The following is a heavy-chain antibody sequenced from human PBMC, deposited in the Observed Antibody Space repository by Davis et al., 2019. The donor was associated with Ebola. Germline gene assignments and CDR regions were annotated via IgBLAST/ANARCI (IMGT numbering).Heavy chain of an antibody. CDR3: ASFPPNGYNYYYGMDV. CDR1: GYTFTSYD. J-gene: IGHJ6*02. CDR2: MNPNSGNT. Sequence: ASVKVSCKASGYTFTSYDINWVRQATGQGLEWMGWMNPNSGNTGYAQKFQGRVTMTRNTSISTAYMELSSLRSEDTAVYYCASFPPNGYNYYYGMDVWGQGTTVTVSS. V-gene: IGHV1-8*01. D-gene: IGHD2-8*01.